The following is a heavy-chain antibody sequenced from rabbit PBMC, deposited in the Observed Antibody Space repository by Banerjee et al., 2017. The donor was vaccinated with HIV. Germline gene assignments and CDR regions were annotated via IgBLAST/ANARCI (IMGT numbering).Heavy chain of an antibody. J-gene: IGHJ4*01. CDR1: GFSFSNKYV. V-gene: IGHV1S45*01. CDR2: INTSTGNT. CDR3: ARDGGRSVYTQYYFNL. Sequence: QEQLVESGGGLVQPEGSLTLTCTASGFSFSNKYVMCWVRQAPGKGLEWIACINTSTGNTVYASWAKGRFTISKTSSTTVTLQMTSLTAADTATYFCARDGGRSVYTQYYFNLWGPGTLVTVS. D-gene: IGHD8-1*01.